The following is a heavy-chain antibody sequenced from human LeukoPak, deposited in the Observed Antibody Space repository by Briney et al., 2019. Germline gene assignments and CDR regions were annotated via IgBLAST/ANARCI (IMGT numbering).Heavy chain of an antibody. D-gene: IGHD2-2*01. V-gene: IGHV3-23*01. J-gene: IGHJ5*01. Sequence: GGSLRLSCAASGFTFNHHAMKWVRQAPGKGPEWVSTISGSGYDTYYADSAKGRFSVSRDNSKNTLYLLMNTLRTEDTAIYYCARGLGYCRSTTCHNWFDSWGQGTLVTVSS. CDR3: ARGLGYCRSTTCHNWFDS. CDR1: GFTFNHHA. CDR2: ISGSGYDT.